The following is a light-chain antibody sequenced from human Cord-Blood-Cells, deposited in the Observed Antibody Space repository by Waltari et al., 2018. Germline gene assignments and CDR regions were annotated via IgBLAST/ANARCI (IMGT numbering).Light chain of an antibody. CDR3: QQYNNWLT. J-gene: IGKJ4*01. CDR1: QSVSSN. V-gene: IGKV3-15*01. Sequence: EITIPHSPAPPSLSPGKSSPLSCRASQSVSSNLAWYQQKPGQAPRLLIYGASTRATGIPARFSGSGSGTEFTLTISSLQSEDFAVYYCQQYNNWLTFGGGTKVEIK. CDR2: GAS.